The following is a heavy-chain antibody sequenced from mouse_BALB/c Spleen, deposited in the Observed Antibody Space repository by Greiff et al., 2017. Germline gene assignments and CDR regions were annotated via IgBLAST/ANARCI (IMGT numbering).Heavy chain of an antibody. V-gene: IGHV1S56*01. D-gene: IGHD1-1*01. Sequence: VQLQQSGPELVKPGASVKMSCKASGYTFTSYYIHWVKQRPGQGLEWIGWIYPGDGSTKYNEKFKGKTTLTADKSSSTAYMLLSSLTSEDSAIYFCAREGATVVAERAMDYWGQGTSVTVSS. CDR3: AREGATVVAERAMDY. CDR1: GYTFTSYY. J-gene: IGHJ4*01. CDR2: IYPGDGST.